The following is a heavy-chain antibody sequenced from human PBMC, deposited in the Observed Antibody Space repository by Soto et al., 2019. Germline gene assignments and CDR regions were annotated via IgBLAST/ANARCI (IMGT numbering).Heavy chain of an antibody. CDR2: IWFDGRDT. J-gene: IGHJ4*02. CDR3: ARDGQLARFDL. CDR1: GFIFSNYG. V-gene: IGHV3-33*01. Sequence: PGGSLRLSCAASGFIFSNYGMHWVRQAPGKGLECIAFIWFDGRDTYHADSVKGRFTLSRDISKSTLFLQMNSLRAEDTAIYYCARDGQLARFDLWGQGTLVTVSS. D-gene: IGHD1-1*01.